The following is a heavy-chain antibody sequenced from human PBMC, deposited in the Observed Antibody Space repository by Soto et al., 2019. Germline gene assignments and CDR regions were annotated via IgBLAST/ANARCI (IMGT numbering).Heavy chain of an antibody. CDR2: ISFDGKTT. D-gene: IGHD3-22*01. Sequence: GGSLRLSCGASGFTFSAFGMYLVRQAPGKGLEWVAVISFDGKTTHYAASVKGRFTISRDDSKSIAYLQMNSLKTEDTAVYYCSTNYYDSSGYDNWFDPWGQGTLVTVSS. CDR3: STNYYDSSGYDNWFDP. J-gene: IGHJ5*02. V-gene: IGHV3-49*04. CDR1: GFTFSAFG.